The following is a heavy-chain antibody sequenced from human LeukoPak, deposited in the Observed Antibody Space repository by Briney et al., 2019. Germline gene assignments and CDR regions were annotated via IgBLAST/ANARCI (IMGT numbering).Heavy chain of an antibody. V-gene: IGHV1-69*13. D-gene: IGHD3-22*01. Sequence: ASVKVSCKASGGTFSGYAISWVRQAPGQGLEWMGGIIPIFGTANYAQKFQGRVMITADESTSTAYMELSSLRSEDTAVYYCARGGARYDSSGYHYWGQGTLVTVSS. CDR3: ARGGARYDSSGYHY. J-gene: IGHJ4*02. CDR1: GGTFSGYA. CDR2: IIPIFGTA.